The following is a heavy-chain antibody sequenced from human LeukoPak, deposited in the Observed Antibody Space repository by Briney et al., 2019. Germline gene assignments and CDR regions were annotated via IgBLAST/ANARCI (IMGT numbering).Heavy chain of an antibody. Sequence: ASVKVSCKASGYTFTSYAISWVRQAPGQGLEWMGWISAYNGNTNYAQKLQGRVTMTTDTSTSTAYMELRSLRSDDTAVYYCARDNIPGTMVRGAIPFDYWGQGTLVTVSS. D-gene: IGHD3-10*01. CDR3: ARDNIPGTMVRGAIPFDY. CDR2: ISAYNGNT. V-gene: IGHV1-18*01. CDR1: GYTFTSYA. J-gene: IGHJ4*02.